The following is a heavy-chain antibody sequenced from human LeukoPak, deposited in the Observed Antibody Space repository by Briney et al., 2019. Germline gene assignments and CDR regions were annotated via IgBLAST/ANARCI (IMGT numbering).Heavy chain of an antibody. CDR2: ISAYNGNT. J-gene: IGHJ3*02. D-gene: IGHD7-27*01. V-gene: IGHV1-18*01. Sequence: ASVKVSCKASGYTFTSYGISWVRQAPGQGLEWMGWISAYNGNTNYAQRLQGRVTMTTDTSTSTAYMELRSLRSDDTAVYYCARDLSGDRNDAFDIWGQGTMVTVSS. CDR1: GYTFTSYG. CDR3: ARDLSGDRNDAFDI.